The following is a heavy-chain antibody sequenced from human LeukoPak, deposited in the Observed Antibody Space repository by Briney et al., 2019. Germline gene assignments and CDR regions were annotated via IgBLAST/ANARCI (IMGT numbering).Heavy chain of an antibody. Sequence: VGGLRHSWAASGVAFSRYAVRGVLQAPGEGLENVSAISSNGGSTYYANSVKGRFTISRDNSKNTMYLQMGSLRAEDMAVYYCARRAIAVAVVWGQGNLVTVSS. V-gene: IGHV3-64*01. D-gene: IGHD6-19*01. J-gene: IGHJ4*02. CDR2: ISSNGGST. CDR1: GVAFSRYA. CDR3: ARRAIAVAVV.